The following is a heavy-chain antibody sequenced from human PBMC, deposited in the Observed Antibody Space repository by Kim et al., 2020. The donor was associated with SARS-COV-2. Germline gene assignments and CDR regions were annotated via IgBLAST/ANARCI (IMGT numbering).Heavy chain of an antibody. D-gene: IGHD4-17*01. J-gene: IGHJ5*02. Sequence: NPSLKCRVTIAVDTSKNQFSLRLSAVGAADTAVYYCARGCRYGGPGWLDPWGQGTLVTVSS. V-gene: IGHV4-34*01. CDR3: ARGCRYGGPGWLDP.